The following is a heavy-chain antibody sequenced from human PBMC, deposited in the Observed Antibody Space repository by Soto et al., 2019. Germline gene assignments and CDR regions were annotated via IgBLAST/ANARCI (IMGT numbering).Heavy chain of an antibody. J-gene: IGHJ3*02. CDR3: AATYYYDSSGYLGAFDI. Sequence: EVQLLESGGGLVQPGGSLRLSCAASGFTFSSYAMSWVRQAPGKGLEWVSAISGSGGSTYYADSVKGRFTISRDNSKNTLYLQMNSLRAEDTAVYYCAATYYYDSSGYLGAFDILGQGTMVTVSS. CDR1: GFTFSSYA. CDR2: ISGSGGST. V-gene: IGHV3-23*01. D-gene: IGHD3-22*01.